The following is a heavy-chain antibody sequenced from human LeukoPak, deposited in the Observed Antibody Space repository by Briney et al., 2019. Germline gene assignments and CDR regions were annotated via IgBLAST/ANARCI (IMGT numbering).Heavy chain of an antibody. D-gene: IGHD5-18*01. CDR2: ISYDGSNK. CDR1: GFTFSSYG. CDR3: AKEPVTGPNWFDP. V-gene: IGHV3-30*18. J-gene: IGHJ5*02. Sequence: GGSLRLSCAASGFTFSSYGMHWVRQAPGKGLEWVAVISYDGSNKYYADSVKGRFTISRDNSKYTLYLQMNSLRAEDTAVYYCAKEPVTGPNWFDPWGQGTLVTVSS.